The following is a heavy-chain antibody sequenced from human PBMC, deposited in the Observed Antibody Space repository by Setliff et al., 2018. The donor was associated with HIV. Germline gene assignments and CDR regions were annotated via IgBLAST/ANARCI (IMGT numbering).Heavy chain of an antibody. CDR3: ARAIPDYGDYYFDY. J-gene: IGHJ4*02. D-gene: IGHD4-17*01. Sequence: ASVKVSCKSSGYTFTNYDINWVRQAAGQGLEWMGWMNPNSGNTGYAQKFQGRVTMTRSTSITTAYTELSSLRSEDTAVYYCARAIPDYGDYYFDYWGQGTLVTVSS. V-gene: IGHV1-8*02. CDR2: MNPNSGNT. CDR1: GYTFTNYD.